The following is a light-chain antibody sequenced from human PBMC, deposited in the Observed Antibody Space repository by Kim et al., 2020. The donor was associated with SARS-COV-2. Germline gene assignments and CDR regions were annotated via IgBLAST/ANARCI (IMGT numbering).Light chain of an antibody. V-gene: IGKV1-39*01. CDR1: QTISNF. J-gene: IGKJ4*01. Sequence: DIQMTQSPSSVSASVGDRVTITCRASQTISNFLNWYLQKPGKAPKLLIYSASGLHSGVPSRFSGGGSGTYFTLTISSLQPEDFATYYCQQSYSIPLTFGGGTKVDIK. CDR2: SAS. CDR3: QQSYSIPLT.